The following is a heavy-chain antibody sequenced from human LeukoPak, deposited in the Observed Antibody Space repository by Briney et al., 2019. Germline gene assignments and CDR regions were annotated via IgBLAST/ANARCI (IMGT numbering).Heavy chain of an antibody. CDR1: GFIFSSYA. D-gene: IGHD1-26*01. Sequence: GGSLRLSCAASGFIFSSYAMSWVRQAPGKGLEWVSTISGSGGSTYYADSVKGRFTISRDNSKNTLYLQMNSLRAEDTAVYYCARDFSGSYYYFDYWGQGTLVTVSS. J-gene: IGHJ4*02. CDR2: ISGSGGST. CDR3: ARDFSGSYYYFDY. V-gene: IGHV3-23*01.